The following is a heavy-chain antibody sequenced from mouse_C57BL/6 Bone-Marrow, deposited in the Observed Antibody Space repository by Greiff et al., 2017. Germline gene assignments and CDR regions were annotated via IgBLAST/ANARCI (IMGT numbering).Heavy chain of an antibody. Sequence: EVQLLQSGAELVRPGASVKLSCTASGFNIKDDYMHWVKQRPEQGLEWIGWIDPENGDTEYASKFQGKATITADTSSNTAYLQLSSLTSEDTAVYYCTNDRLWLRRFAYWGQGTLVTVSA. D-gene: IGHD2-2*01. V-gene: IGHV14-4*01. CDR2: IDPENGDT. CDR1: GFNIKDDY. J-gene: IGHJ3*01. CDR3: TNDRLWLRRFAY.